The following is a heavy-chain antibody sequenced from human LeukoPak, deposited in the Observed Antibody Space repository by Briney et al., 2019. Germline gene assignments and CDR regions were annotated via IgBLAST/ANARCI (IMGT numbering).Heavy chain of an antibody. D-gene: IGHD3-16*02. J-gene: IGHJ4*02. CDR3: AREYYDYVWGSYRAFDY. Sequence: SETLSLTCTVSGGSISSGDYYWSWIRQPPGKGLEWIGYIYYSGSTYYNPSLKSRVTISVDTSKNQFSLKLSSVTAADTAVYYCAREYYDYVWGSYRAFDYWGQGTLVTVSS. CDR1: GGSISSGDYY. V-gene: IGHV4-30-4*01. CDR2: IYYSGST.